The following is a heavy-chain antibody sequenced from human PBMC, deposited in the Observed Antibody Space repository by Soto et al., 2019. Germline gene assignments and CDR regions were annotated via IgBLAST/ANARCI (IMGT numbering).Heavy chain of an antibody. CDR3: ARGKGSSWYGWFDP. CDR1: GYTFTTYA. J-gene: IGHJ5*02. CDR2: INAGNGNT. V-gene: IGHV1-3*01. Sequence: QVQLVQSGAEVKKPGASVKVSGKASGYTFTTYAMHWVRQAPGQRLEWMGGINAGNGNTKYSQKFQGRITITRDTSANTAYMELSSLRSEDTAVYYCARGKGSSWYGWFDPWGQGTLVTVSS. D-gene: IGHD6-13*01.